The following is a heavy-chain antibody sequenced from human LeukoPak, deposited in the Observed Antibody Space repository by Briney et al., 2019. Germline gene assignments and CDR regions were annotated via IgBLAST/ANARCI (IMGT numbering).Heavy chain of an antibody. J-gene: IGHJ4*02. Sequence: GRSLRLSCAASGFTFSSYGMHWVRQAPGKGLEWVAVIWYDGSNKYYADSVKGRFTISRDNSKNTLYLQMNSLRAEDTAVYYCARDQDYAGALDYWGQGTLVTASS. V-gene: IGHV3-33*01. D-gene: IGHD4-17*01. CDR1: GFTFSSYG. CDR2: IWYDGSNK. CDR3: ARDQDYAGALDY.